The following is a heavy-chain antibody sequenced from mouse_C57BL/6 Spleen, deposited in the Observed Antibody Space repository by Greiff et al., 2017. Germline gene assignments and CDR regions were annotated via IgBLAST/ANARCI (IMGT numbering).Heavy chain of an antibody. CDR3: ARSAGVEFNDFDY. D-gene: IGHD1-1*01. V-gene: IGHV14-2*01. Sequence: VQLQQSGAELVKPGASVKLSCTASGFNIKDYYMHWVKQRTEQGLEWIGRIDPEDGETKYAPKFQGKDTITADTSSNTAYLQRSSLTSEDTAVYYCARSAGVEFNDFDYWGQGTTLTVSS. CDR2: IDPEDGET. CDR1: GFNIKDYY. J-gene: IGHJ2*01.